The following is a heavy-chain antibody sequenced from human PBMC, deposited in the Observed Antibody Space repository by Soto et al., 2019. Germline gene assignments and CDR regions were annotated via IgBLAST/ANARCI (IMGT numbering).Heavy chain of an antibody. CDR3: ARKHKMWVGLYGMDV. V-gene: IGHV3-30-3*01. Sequence: GGSLRLSCVASGFTFNRHAMFWVRQAPGKGLEWVAVISYDGSNKYHADSVKGRFTISRDNSKNTLYLEMNSLRAEDTAMYYCARKHKMWVGLYGMDVWGQGTTVTVSS. J-gene: IGHJ6*02. D-gene: IGHD1-26*01. CDR2: ISYDGSNK. CDR1: GFTFNRHA.